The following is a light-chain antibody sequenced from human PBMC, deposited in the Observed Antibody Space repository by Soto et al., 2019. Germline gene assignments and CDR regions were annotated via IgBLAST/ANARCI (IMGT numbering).Light chain of an antibody. V-gene: IGKV1-5*01. CDR1: QTVERW. CDR2: DVY. J-gene: IGKJ2*01. CDR3: KQYKDYVYT. Sequence: DIQMTQSPSTLSASVGDRVIITCRASQTVERWMAWYQQKPGKAPKLLISDVYTLERGVPSRFSGSGSATEFTLTISGLQPDDFATYYCKQYKDYVYTFGQGTKVDIK.